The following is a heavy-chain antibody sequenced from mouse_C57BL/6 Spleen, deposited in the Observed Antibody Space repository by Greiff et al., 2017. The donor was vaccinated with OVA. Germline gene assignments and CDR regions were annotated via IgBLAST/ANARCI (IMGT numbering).Heavy chain of an antibody. V-gene: IGHV5-4*03. CDR3: ARITTGY. CDR1: GFTFSSYA. D-gene: IGHD1-1*01. Sequence: DVMLVESGGGLVKPGGSLKLSCAASGFTFSSYAMSWVRQTPEKRLEWVATISDGGSYTYYPDNVKGRFTISRDNAKNNLYLQMSHLKSEDTAMYYCARITTGYWGQGTTLTVSS. CDR2: ISDGGSYT. J-gene: IGHJ2*01.